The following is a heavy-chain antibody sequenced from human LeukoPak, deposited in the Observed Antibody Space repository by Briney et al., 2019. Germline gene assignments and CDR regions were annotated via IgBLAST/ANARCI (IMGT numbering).Heavy chain of an antibody. CDR1: GLTVSSNY. Sequence: PGGSLRLSCAASGLTVSSNYMNWVRQAPGKGLEWVSVIYSGGSTYYADSVKGRFTISRDNSKNTLYLQMNSLRAEDTAVYYCARGAYGSGSYGDNWFDSWGQGTLVTVSS. D-gene: IGHD3-10*01. CDR2: IYSGGST. J-gene: IGHJ5*01. CDR3: ARGAYGSGSYGDNWFDS. V-gene: IGHV3-66*01.